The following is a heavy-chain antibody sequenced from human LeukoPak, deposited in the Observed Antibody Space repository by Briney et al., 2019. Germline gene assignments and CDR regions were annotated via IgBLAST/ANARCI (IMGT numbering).Heavy chain of an antibody. V-gene: IGHV3-30-3*01. Sequence: GGSLRLSCAASGFTFSSYAMHWVRQAPGKGLEWVAVISYDGSNKYYADSVKGRFTISRDNSKNTLYLQMNSLRAEDTAVYYCAKDIGGREPQNAFDIWGQGTMVTVSS. CDR1: GFTFSSYA. CDR2: ISYDGSNK. J-gene: IGHJ3*02. D-gene: IGHD1-26*01. CDR3: AKDIGGREPQNAFDI.